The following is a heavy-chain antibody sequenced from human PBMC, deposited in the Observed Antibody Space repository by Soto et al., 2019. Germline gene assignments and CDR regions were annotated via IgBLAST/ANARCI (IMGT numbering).Heavy chain of an antibody. CDR1: GYTFENYY. CDR2: LDPTGGRT. CDR3: ARELQFPHQETGMDV. Sequence: QVHLVQSGAEVKKPGASVKVSCKASGYTFENYYIHWVRQAPGQGLEWLGILDPTGGRTTYAQKFQDRVTMTRDTSTSTVYKELTSLRSNDTALYYCARELQFPHQETGMDVWGQGTTVTVSS. J-gene: IGHJ6*02. V-gene: IGHV1-46*02. D-gene: IGHD2-15*01.